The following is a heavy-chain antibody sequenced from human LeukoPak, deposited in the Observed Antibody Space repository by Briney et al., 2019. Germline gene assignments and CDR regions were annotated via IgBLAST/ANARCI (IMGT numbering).Heavy chain of an antibody. CDR1: GFTVSSNY. V-gene: IGHV3-53*04. Sequence: GGSLRLSWAGSGFTVSSNYMSWVRQAPGKGVEGVSVSYRGGSTYYADAVKGRFNISRHNAKNTRYLQMNSLRDEDTAVYYCARKQHDHGDHEGNLYAFDIWGQGTMVTVSS. CDR2: SYRGGST. CDR3: ARKQHDHGDHEGNLYAFDI. J-gene: IGHJ3*02. D-gene: IGHD6-13*01.